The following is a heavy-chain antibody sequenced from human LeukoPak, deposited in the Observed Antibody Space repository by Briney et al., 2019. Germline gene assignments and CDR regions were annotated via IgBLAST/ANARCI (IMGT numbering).Heavy chain of an antibody. V-gene: IGHV1-69*06. CDR3: ARDPIQLWSFDY. Sequence: SVKVSCKASGGTFSSYAISWVRQAPGQGLEWMGGIIPIFGTANYAQKFQGRVTITADKYTSTAYMELSSLRSEDTAVYYCARDPIQLWSFDYWGQGTLVTVSS. CDR2: IIPIFGTA. J-gene: IGHJ4*02. CDR1: GGTFSSYA. D-gene: IGHD5-18*01.